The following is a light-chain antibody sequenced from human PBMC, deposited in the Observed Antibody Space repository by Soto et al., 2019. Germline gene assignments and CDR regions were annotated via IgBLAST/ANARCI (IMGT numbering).Light chain of an antibody. CDR3: QQYCSSPKT. CDR2: GAS. Sequence: EIVLTQSPGTLSLSPGERATLSCRASQSVSSSYLAWYQQKPGQAPRLLIYGASSRATGIPDRFSGSGSGTDFTLTISRLEPEDFAVYYCQQYCSSPKTFGQVTKVDIK. CDR1: QSVSSSY. V-gene: IGKV3-20*01. J-gene: IGKJ1*01.